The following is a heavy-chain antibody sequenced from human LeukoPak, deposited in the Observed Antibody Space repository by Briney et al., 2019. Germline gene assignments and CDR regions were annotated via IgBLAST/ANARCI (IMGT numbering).Heavy chain of an antibody. CDR3: ARDHRGVRDYFDY. D-gene: IGHD3-10*01. J-gene: IGHJ4*02. V-gene: IGHV3-30-3*01. CDR2: ISYDGSNK. Sequence: GGSLRLSCAASGFTFSSYAMHWVRQAPGKGLEWVAVISYDGSNKYYADSVKGRFTISRDNSKNTLYLQMNSLRAEDTAVYYCARDHRGVRDYFDYWGQGTLVPVSS. CDR1: GFTFSSYA.